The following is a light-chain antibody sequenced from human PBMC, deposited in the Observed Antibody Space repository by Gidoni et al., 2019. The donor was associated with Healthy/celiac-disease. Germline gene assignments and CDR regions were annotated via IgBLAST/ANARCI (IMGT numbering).Light chain of an antibody. V-gene: IGLV1-51*01. CDR1: SSNIGNNY. J-gene: IGLJ2*01. CDR2: DNN. Sequence: QSVLTQPPSFSAAPGQKVTISCSGSSSNIGNNYVSWYQQLPGTAPKLLIYDNNKRPSGIPDRFSGSKSGTSATLGITGLQTGDEADYYCGTWDSSLRVVFGGGTKLTVL. CDR3: GTWDSSLRVV.